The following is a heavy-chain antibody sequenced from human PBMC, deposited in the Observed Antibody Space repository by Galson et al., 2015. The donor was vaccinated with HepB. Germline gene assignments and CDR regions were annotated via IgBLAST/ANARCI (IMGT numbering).Heavy chain of an antibody. CDR2: IIPIFGTA. D-gene: IGHD2-15*01. Sequence: SVKVSCKASGYKFTSYYMHWVRQAPGQGLEWMGGIIPIFGTANYAQKFQGRVTITADESTSTAYMELSSLRSEDAAVYYCARGGGIPFDPWGQGTLVTVSS. CDR1: GYKFTSYY. J-gene: IGHJ5*02. V-gene: IGHV1-69*13. CDR3: ARGGGIPFDP.